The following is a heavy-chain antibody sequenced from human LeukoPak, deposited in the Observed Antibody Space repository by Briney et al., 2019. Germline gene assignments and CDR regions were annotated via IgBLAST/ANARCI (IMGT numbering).Heavy chain of an antibody. V-gene: IGHV3-23*01. Sequence: PGGSLRLSCAASGFTFSNYAMSWVRQAPGKGLEWVSTIGGSGGSTYYADSVKGRFTISRDKSKNMLYLQMNSLRAEDTAVYYCAKNLKAYYDSSGYSYYIDYWGQGTLVTVSS. CDR3: AKNLKAYYDSSGYSYYIDY. CDR2: IGGSGGST. D-gene: IGHD3-22*01. CDR1: GFTFSNYA. J-gene: IGHJ4*02.